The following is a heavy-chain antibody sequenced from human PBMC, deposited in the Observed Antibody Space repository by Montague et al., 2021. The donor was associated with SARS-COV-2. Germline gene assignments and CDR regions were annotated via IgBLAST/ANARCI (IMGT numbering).Heavy chain of an antibody. CDR3: ARTVDIRSAGIFQH. CDR2: LYYTGTA. D-gene: IGHD6-13*01. J-gene: IGHJ1*01. V-gene: IGHV4-39*01. Sequence: SETLSLTCTVSGGSFSSSDYHWGWIRQSPGKGLEWIVSLYYTGTAYYNPSLKSRVDISVDTTRNQFSLRLSSVTAADTAVYYCARTVDIRSAGIFQHWGQGTLVTVSS. CDR1: GGSFSSSDYH.